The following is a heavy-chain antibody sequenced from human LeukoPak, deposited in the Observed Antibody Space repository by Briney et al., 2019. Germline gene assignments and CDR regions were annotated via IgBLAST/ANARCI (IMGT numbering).Heavy chain of an antibody. Sequence: GGSLRLSCAASGFTFSTYSMNWVRQAPGKGLEWVSSISGSSIYIYYADSVKGRFNISRDNAKNSLYLQMNSLRAEDTAVYYCARDPPYYDSSGYYYDYWGQGTLVTVSS. D-gene: IGHD3-22*01. CDR2: ISGSSIYI. CDR3: ARDPPYYDSSGYYYDY. J-gene: IGHJ4*02. CDR1: GFTFSTYS. V-gene: IGHV3-21*01.